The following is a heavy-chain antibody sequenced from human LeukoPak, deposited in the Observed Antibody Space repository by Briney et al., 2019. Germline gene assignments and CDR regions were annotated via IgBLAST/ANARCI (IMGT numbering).Heavy chain of an antibody. J-gene: IGHJ4*02. Sequence: GGSLRLSCAASEFTFSSYSMNWVRQAPGKGLEWVSYITNSGNSKSYADSVKGRFTISRDNSKNTLYLQMSSLRAEDTAVYYCARDDVGTTDFDYWGQGTLVTVSS. CDR3: ARDDVGTTDFDY. D-gene: IGHD1-26*01. V-gene: IGHV3-48*01. CDR1: EFTFSSYS. CDR2: ITNSGNSK.